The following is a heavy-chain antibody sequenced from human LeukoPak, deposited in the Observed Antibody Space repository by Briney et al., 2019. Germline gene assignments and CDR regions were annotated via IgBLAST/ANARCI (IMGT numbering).Heavy chain of an antibody. CDR3: ARAYHCSSTSSSGGCYYYMDV. V-gene: IGHV1-2*02. J-gene: IGHJ6*03. CDR1: GYTFTGYY. CDR2: INPNSGGT. Sequence: GASVKVSCKASGYTFTGYYMHWVRQAPGQGLEWMGWINPNSGGTNYAQKFQGRVTMTRDTSISTAYMELSRLRSDDTAVYYCARAYHCSSTSSSGGCYYYMDVWGKGTTVTVSS. D-gene: IGHD2-2*01.